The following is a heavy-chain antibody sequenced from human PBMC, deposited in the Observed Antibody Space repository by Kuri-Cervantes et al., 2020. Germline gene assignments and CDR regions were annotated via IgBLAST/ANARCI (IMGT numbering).Heavy chain of an antibody. D-gene: IGHD3-10*01. CDR1: GGSVSSGSYY. J-gene: IGHJ4*02. CDR2: IYYSGST. CDR3: ARGCYGSGSYSYYFDY. V-gene: IGHV4-61*01. Sequence: SETLSLTCTVSGGSVSSGSYYWSWIRQPPGKGLEWIGYIYYSGSTNYNPSLKSRVTISVDTSKNQFSLKLSSVTAADTAVYYCARGCYGSGSYSYYFDYWGQGTLVTVSS.